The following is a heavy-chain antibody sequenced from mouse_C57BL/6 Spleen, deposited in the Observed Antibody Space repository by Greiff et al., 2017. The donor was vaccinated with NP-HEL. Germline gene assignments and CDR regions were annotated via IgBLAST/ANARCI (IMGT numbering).Heavy chain of an antibody. J-gene: IGHJ1*03. Sequence: EVKLVESGGGLVKPGGSLKLSCAASGFTFSSYAMSWVRQTPEKRLEWVATISDGGSYTYYPDNVKGRFTISRDNAQNNLYLQMSHLKSEDTAMYYCAREVDGSSYWYFGVWGTGTTVTVSS. CDR1: GFTFSSYA. D-gene: IGHD1-1*01. CDR3: AREVDGSSYWYFGV. CDR2: ISDGGSYT. V-gene: IGHV5-4*01.